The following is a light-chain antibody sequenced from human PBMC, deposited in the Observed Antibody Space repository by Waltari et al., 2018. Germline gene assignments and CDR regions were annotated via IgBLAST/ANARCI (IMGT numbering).Light chain of an antibody. CDR1: HSVLYDSNNKNY. CDR3: QQYYNIPLT. V-gene: IGKV4-1*01. Sequence: VMTQFPDFLPVSQAARAPINRISSHSVLYDSNNKNYLAWYQQKPGQPPKVLINWASTRESGVPDRFSGSGSGTDFTLTISGLQADDVAVYYCQQYYNIPLTFGGGTKVELK. CDR2: WAS. J-gene: IGKJ4*01.